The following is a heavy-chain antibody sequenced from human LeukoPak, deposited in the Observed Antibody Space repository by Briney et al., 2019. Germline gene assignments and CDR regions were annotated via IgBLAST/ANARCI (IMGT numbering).Heavy chain of an antibody. V-gene: IGHV4-59*01. D-gene: IGHD6-13*01. J-gene: IGHJ4*02. Sequence: SETLSLTCTVSGGSIIGYYWSWIRQPPGKGLEWIGYIYYSGSTNYNPSLKSRVTISVDTSKNQFSLKLLSVTAADTAVYYCARGMQQLYHFDSWGRGTLVTVSS. CDR1: GGSIIGYY. CDR3: ARGMQQLYHFDS. CDR2: IYYSGST.